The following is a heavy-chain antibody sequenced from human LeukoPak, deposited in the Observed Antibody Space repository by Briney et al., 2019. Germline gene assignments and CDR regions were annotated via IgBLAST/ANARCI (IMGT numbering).Heavy chain of an antibody. J-gene: IGHJ4*02. CDR1: GGTFSSYA. Sequence: SVKVSCKASGGTFSSYAISWVRQAPGQGLERMGGIIPIFGTANYAQKFQGRVTITADESTSTAYMELSSLRSEDTAVYYCARVRVGATTFDYWGQGTLVTVSS. V-gene: IGHV1-69*13. CDR2: IIPIFGTA. CDR3: ARVRVGATTFDY. D-gene: IGHD1-26*01.